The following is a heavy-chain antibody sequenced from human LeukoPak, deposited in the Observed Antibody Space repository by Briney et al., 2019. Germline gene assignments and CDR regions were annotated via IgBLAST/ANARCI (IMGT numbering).Heavy chain of an antibody. CDR2: INHSGST. CDR3: ARGRGYCSSTSCYTNWFDP. Sequence: SETLSLTCAVYGGSFSGYYWSWVRQPPGKGLEWIVEINHSGSTNYNPSLKSRVTISVDTSKNQFSLKLSSVTAADTAVYYCARGRGYCSSTSCYTNWFDPWGQGTLVTVSS. D-gene: IGHD2-2*02. J-gene: IGHJ5*02. CDR1: GGSFSGYY. V-gene: IGHV4-34*01.